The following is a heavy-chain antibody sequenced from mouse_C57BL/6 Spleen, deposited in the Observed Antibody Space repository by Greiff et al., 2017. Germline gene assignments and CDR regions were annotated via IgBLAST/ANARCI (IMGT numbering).Heavy chain of an antibody. J-gene: IGHJ4*01. V-gene: IGHV5-17*01. D-gene: IGHD2-3*01. CDR1: GFTFSDYG. Sequence: EVQRVESGGGLVKPGGSLKLSCAASGFTFSDYGMHWVRQAPEKGLEWVAYISSGRSTIYYADTVKGRFTISRDDAKNTLFLQMTSLRSEDTAMYYCARREDGPYAMDYWGQGTSVTVSS. CDR3: ARREDGPYAMDY. CDR2: ISSGRSTI.